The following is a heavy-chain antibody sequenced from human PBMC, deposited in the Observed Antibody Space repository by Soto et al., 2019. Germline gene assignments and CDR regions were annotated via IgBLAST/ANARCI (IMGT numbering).Heavy chain of an antibody. V-gene: IGHV3-33*01. Sequence: PGGSLRLSCAASGFSVTSYAMHWVRQAPGKGPEWVAVIWYDGDNKYYADSVEGRFTISRDNSKNTLYLQMNSLRVEETAVYYCARDIDRYSYGLDNWGQGTLVTVSS. CDR1: GFSVTSYA. J-gene: IGHJ4*02. CDR3: ARDIDRYSYGLDN. CDR2: IWYDGDNK. D-gene: IGHD5-18*01.